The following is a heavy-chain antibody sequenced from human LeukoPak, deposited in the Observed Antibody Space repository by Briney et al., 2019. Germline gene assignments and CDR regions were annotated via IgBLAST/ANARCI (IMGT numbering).Heavy chain of an antibody. CDR3: ARSIAAAGTLGWRFPTFVDY. CDR1: GYSISSGYY. Sequence: SETLSLTCAVSGYSISSGYYWGWIRQPPGKGLEWIGSIYHSGSTYYNPSLKGRVTISVDTSKNQLSLKLSSVTAADTAVYYCARSIAAAGTLGWRFPTFVDYWGQGTLVTVSS. V-gene: IGHV4-38-2*01. CDR2: IYHSGST. D-gene: IGHD6-13*01. J-gene: IGHJ4*02.